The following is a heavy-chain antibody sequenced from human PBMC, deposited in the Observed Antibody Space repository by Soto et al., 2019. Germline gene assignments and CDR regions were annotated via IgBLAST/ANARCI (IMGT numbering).Heavy chain of an antibody. J-gene: IGHJ4*02. V-gene: IGHV1-18*01. Sequence: QVQLVQSGAEVKKPGASVKVSCKASGYTFTTYDISWVRQAPGQGLEWMGWISGNNGNTNYAQNVQGRVTMTTDTSMNTAYMELRSLRSDDTAVYYCARERRRPYYDILTGYYPFDYWGQGTLVTVSS. D-gene: IGHD3-9*01. CDR1: GYTFTTYD. CDR3: ARERRRPYYDILTGYYPFDY. CDR2: ISGNNGNT.